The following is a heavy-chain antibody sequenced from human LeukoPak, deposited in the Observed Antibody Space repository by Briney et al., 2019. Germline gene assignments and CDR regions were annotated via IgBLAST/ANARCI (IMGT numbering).Heavy chain of an antibody. J-gene: IGHJ3*02. V-gene: IGHV4-39*01. CDR2: MYYSGST. CDR3: ARTGSSGFYLDAFDI. CDR1: GGSISSSSHY. Sequence: SETLSLTCTVSGGSISSSSHYWGWIRQPPGKGLEWIGSMYYSGSTYYNPSLKSRATISVDTSKNQFSLKLSSATAADTAVYYCARTGSSGFYLDAFDIWGQGTMVTISS. D-gene: IGHD3-22*01.